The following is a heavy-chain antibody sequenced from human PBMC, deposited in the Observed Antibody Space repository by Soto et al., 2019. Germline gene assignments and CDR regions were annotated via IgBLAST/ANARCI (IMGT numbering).Heavy chain of an antibody. CDR2: IWYDGSNK. CDR1: GFTFSSYG. J-gene: IGHJ4*02. V-gene: IGHV3-33*01. CDR3: ARGYSSGWYFDY. Sequence: QVQLVESGGGVVQPGRSLRLSCAASGFTFSSYGMHGVRQAPGKGLEWVAVIWYDGSNKYYADSVKGRFTISRDNSKNTLYLQMNSLRAEDTAVYYCARGYSSGWYFDYWGQGTLVTVSS. D-gene: IGHD6-19*01.